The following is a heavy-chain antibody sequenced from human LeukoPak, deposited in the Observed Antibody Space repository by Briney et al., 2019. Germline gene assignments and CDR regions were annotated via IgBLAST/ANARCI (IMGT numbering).Heavy chain of an antibody. CDR3: ARVGIRWGSYYNYDAFDI. V-gene: IGHV4-39*07. Sequence: SETLSLTCTVSGGSISSSSYYWGWIRQPPGKGLEWIGSIYYSGSTYYNPSLKSRVTISVDTSKNQFSLKLSSVTAADTAVYYCARVGIRWGSYYNYDAFDIWGQGTMVTVSS. D-gene: IGHD3-10*01. J-gene: IGHJ3*02. CDR2: IYYSGST. CDR1: GGSISSSSYY.